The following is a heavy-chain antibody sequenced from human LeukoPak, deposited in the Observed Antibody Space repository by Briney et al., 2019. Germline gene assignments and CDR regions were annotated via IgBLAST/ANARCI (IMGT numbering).Heavy chain of an antibody. D-gene: IGHD6-19*01. CDR3: ATSPRGGIAVAGTYFDY. CDR1: GGSISSSSYY. CDR2: IYYSGST. J-gene: IGHJ4*02. V-gene: IGHV4-39*01. Sequence: KPSETLSLTCTVSGGSISSSSYYWGWIRQPPGKGLEWIGSIYYSGSTYYNPSLKSRVTISVDTSKNQFSLKLSSVTAADTAVYYCATSPRGGIAVAGTYFDYWGQGTLVTVSS.